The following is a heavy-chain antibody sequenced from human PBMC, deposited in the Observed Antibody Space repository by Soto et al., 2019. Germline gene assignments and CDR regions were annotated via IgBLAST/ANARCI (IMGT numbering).Heavy chain of an antibody. CDR3: AKDKGTGTHYSYFGMDV. Sequence: SLRLSCAASGFTFDDYAMHWVRQAPGKGLEWVSGISWNSGSIGYAGSVKGRFTISRDNAKNSLYLQMNSLRTEDTALYYCAKDKGTGTHYSYFGMDVWGQGTTVTVSS. CDR2: ISWNSGSI. D-gene: IGHD1-1*01. CDR1: GFTFDDYA. J-gene: IGHJ6*02. V-gene: IGHV3-9*01.